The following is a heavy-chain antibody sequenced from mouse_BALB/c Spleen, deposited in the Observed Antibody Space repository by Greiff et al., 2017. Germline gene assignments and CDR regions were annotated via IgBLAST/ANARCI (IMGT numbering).Heavy chain of an antibody. V-gene: IGHV5-4*02. CDR2: ISDGGSYT. CDR1: GFTFSDYY. D-gene: IGHD2-10*01. Sequence: EVQRVESGGGLVKPGGSLKLSCAASGFTFSDYYMYWVRQTPEKRLEWVATISDGGSYTYYPDSVKGRFTISRDNAKNNLYLQMSSLKSEDTAMYYCASAYSYAMDYWGQGTSVTVSS. J-gene: IGHJ4*01. CDR3: ASAYSYAMDY.